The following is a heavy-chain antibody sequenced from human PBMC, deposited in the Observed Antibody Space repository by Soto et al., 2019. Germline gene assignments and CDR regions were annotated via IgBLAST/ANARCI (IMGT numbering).Heavy chain of an antibody. V-gene: IGHV3-30-3*01. D-gene: IGHD3-3*01. J-gene: IGHJ4*02. CDR3: ARELERLLGY. Sequence: GWSLRLSCAASGFTFSSYAMHWVRQAPGKGLEWVAFISYDGRNKYYADSGKGRFTISRDNSKNTLYLQMNRRRAEDTAVYYCARELERLLGYSGQGTLVTVSS. CDR2: ISYDGRNK. CDR1: GFTFSSYA.